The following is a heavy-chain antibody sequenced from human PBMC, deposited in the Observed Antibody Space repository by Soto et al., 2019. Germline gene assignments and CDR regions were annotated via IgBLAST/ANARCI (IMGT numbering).Heavy chain of an antibody. D-gene: IGHD1-26*01. J-gene: IGHJ5*02. V-gene: IGHV1-69*02. Sequence: SVKVSCKASGGTFSSYTISWVRQAPGQGLEWMGRIIPILGIANYAQKFQGRVTITADKSTSTAYMELSSLRSEDTAVYYCAREPISESRRNWFDPWGQGTLVTVSS. CDR2: IIPILGIA. CDR1: GGTFSSYT. CDR3: AREPISESRRNWFDP.